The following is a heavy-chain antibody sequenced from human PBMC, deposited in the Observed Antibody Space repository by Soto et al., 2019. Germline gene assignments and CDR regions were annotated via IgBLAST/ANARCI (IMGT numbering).Heavy chain of an antibody. CDR2: ITGSGGTT. CDR1: GFTFNRFG. CDR3: AKDREIRGGGGMDV. V-gene: IGHV3-23*01. J-gene: IGHJ6*02. Sequence: EMQLLESGGGLVQPGGSLRLSCGVSGFTFNRFGMNWVRQAPGKGPEWVTAITGSGGTTYYADSVRGRFTGSRNNYRNTLHLQMSSLRADDTPLYYCAKDREIRGGGGMDVWGQGTTVTVSS. D-gene: IGHD3-10*01.